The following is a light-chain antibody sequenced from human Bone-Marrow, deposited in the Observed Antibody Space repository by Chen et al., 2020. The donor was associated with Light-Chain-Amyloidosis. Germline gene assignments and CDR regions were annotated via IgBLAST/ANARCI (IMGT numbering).Light chain of an antibody. CDR2: GSS. V-gene: IGKV3-20*01. CDR3: QQYGTSPLT. J-gene: IGKJ4*01. CDR1: QTISSNY. Sequence: EIVLTQSPGTLSLSPGEGANISCRASQTISSNYLTWYQQKFGQAPRLLIYGSSSRATGIPDRFTGSGSGTDFTLTLNRLEPEDFAMYYCQQYGTSPLTFGGGTKVEIK.